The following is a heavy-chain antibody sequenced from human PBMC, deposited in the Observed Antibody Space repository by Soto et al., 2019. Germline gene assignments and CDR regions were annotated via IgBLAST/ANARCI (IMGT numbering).Heavy chain of an antibody. CDR3: TTGPFIAGDY. D-gene: IGHD1-1*01. J-gene: IGHJ4*02. CDR2: ITSSGDST. V-gene: IGHV3-23*01. Sequence: EVQLLESGGGLVQPGGSLRLSCAASGFPFRNFAMSWVRQAPGKGLEWVSVITSSGDSTFFADSVRGRFTISRDNSKNTLYLQLKSLRAEDTATYYCTTGPFIAGDYGGQVTLVTVSS. CDR1: GFPFRNFA.